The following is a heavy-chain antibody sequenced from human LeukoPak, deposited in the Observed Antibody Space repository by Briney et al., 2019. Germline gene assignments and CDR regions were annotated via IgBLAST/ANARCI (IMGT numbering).Heavy chain of an antibody. J-gene: IGHJ4*02. CDR2: INPNSGGT. D-gene: IGHD5-12*01. Sequence: ASVKVSCKASGYTFTGYYMHWVRQAPGQGLEWMGRINPNSGGTNYAQKFQGRVTMTRDTSISTAYMELSRLRSVDTAVYYCASSLPRGPYYFDYWGQGTLVTVSS. V-gene: IGHV1-2*06. CDR3: ASSLPRGPYYFDY. CDR1: GYTFTGYY.